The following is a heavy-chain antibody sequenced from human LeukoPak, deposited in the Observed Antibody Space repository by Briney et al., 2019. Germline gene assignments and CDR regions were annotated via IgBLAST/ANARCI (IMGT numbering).Heavy chain of an antibody. D-gene: IGHD5-12*01. CDR3: ARGSGYGGFDY. V-gene: IGHV4-59*01. J-gene: IGHJ4*02. Sequence: SETLSLTCTVSGGAISSYYWSWIRQPPGKGLEWIGYINYSGSTNYTPSLKSRVTISVDTSKNQFSLKLGSVTAADTAVYYCARGSGYGGFDYWGQGTLVTVSS. CDR1: GGAISSYY. CDR2: INYSGST.